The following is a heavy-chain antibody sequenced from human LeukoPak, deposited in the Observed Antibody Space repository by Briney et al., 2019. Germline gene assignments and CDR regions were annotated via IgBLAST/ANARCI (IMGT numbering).Heavy chain of an antibody. CDR3: ARYSKWGSSTSPFDY. Sequence: PSETLSLTCTVSGGSISSGGYYWSWIRQHPGKGLEWIGYIYYSGSTYYNPSLKSRVTISVDTSKNQFSLKLSSVTAADTAVYYCARYSKWGSSTSPFDYWGQGTLVTVSS. V-gene: IGHV4-31*03. CDR1: GGSISSGGYY. CDR2: IYYSGST. J-gene: IGHJ4*02. D-gene: IGHD2-2*01.